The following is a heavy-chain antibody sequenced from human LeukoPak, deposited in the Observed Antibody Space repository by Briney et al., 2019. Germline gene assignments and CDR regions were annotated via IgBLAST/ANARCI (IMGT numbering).Heavy chain of an antibody. J-gene: IGHJ3*02. CDR2: IIPIFGTA. CDR1: GGTFSSYT. Sequence: ASVKVSCKASGGTFSSYTITWVRQAPGQGLEWMGGIIPIFGTANYAQKFQGRVTITADESTSTAYMELSSLRSEDTAVYYCARVRIRDGYNIFVGAFDIWGQGTMVTVSS. D-gene: IGHD5-24*01. CDR3: ARVRIRDGYNIFVGAFDI. V-gene: IGHV1-69*13.